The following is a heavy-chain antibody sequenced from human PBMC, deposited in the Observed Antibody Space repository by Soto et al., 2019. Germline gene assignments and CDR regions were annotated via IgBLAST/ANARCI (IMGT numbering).Heavy chain of an antibody. D-gene: IGHD3-16*01. CDR2: INAGNGNT. Sequence: ASVKVSCKASGYTFTNYAIHWVRQAPGQRLEWMGWINAGNGNTKYSQNFQGRVTITGDTSATTAYMELSSLRSEDTAVYYCARDRTPYVYYYYMDVWGKGTTVTVSS. J-gene: IGHJ6*03. CDR1: GYTFTNYA. V-gene: IGHV1-3*01. CDR3: ARDRTPYVYYYYMDV.